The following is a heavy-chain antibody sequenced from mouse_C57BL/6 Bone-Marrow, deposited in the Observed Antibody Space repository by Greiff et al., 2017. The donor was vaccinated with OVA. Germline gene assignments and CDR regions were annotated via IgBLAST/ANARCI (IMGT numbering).Heavy chain of an antibody. CDR3: AKRTGKGAYYFDY. CDR1: GFTFSDYG. D-gene: IGHD4-1*01. J-gene: IGHJ2*01. V-gene: IGHV5-17*01. CDR2: ISSGSSTI. Sequence: EVKVVESGGGLVKPGGSLKLSCAASGFTFSDYGMHWVRQAPEKGLEWVAYISSGSSTIYYADTVKGRVTISRDNAKNTLFLQMTSLRSEDTAMYYCAKRTGKGAYYFDYWGQGTTLTVSS.